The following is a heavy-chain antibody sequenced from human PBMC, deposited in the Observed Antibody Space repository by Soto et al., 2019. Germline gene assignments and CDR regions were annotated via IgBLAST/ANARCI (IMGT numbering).Heavy chain of an antibody. CDR1: GYTFTSYY. J-gene: IGHJ4*02. V-gene: IGHV1-46*03. Sequence: ASVKVSCKASGYTFTSYYMHWVRQAPGQGLEWMGIINPSGGSTSYAQKFQGRVTMTRDTSTSTVYMELSSLRSEDTAVYYCARGYGLFQMTTVPPDYWGQGTLVTVSS. CDR3: ARGYGLFQMTTVPPDY. CDR2: INPSGGST. D-gene: IGHD4-17*01.